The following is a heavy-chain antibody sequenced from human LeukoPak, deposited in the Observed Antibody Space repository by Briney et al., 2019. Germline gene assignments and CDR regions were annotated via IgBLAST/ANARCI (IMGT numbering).Heavy chain of an antibody. Sequence: QPGGSLRLSCAASGFTFSSYAMSWVRQAPGKGLEWVSGISGSGGSTYYADSVKGRFTISRDNSKNTLYLQMNSLRAEDTAVYYCAKEVGIQLWLRCGMDVWGQGTTVTVSS. V-gene: IGHV3-23*01. CDR3: AKEVGIQLWLRCGMDV. D-gene: IGHD5-18*01. J-gene: IGHJ6*02. CDR1: GFTFSSYA. CDR2: ISGSGGST.